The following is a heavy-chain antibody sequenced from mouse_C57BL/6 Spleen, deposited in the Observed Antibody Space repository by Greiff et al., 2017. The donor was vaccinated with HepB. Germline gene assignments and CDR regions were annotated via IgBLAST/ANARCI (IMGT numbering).Heavy chain of an antibody. V-gene: IGHV6-6*01. CDR2: IRNKANNHAT. CDR1: GFTFSDAW. J-gene: IGHJ4*01. D-gene: IGHD2-2*01. CDR3: TRQGYYGYGPYAMDY. Sequence: DVMLVESGGGLVQPGGSMKLSCAASGFTFSDAWMDWVRQSPEKGLEWVAEIRNKANNHATYYAESVKGRFTISRDDSKSSVYLQMNSLRAEDTGIYYCTRQGYYGYGPYAMDYWGQGTSVTVSS.